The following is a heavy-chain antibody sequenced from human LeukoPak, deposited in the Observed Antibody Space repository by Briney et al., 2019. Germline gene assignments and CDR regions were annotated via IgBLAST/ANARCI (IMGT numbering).Heavy chain of an antibody. D-gene: IGHD5-24*01. CDR2: INPNSWCT. CDR3: ARWLQMYYYYYMDV. J-gene: IGHJ6*03. V-gene: IGHV1-2*02. CDR1: GYTFTGYY. Sequence: GASVKVSCKASGYTFTGYYMHWVRQAPGQGLEWMGWINPNSWCTNYAKKFPGGVTMTRDTYISTAYMELSRLRSDDTAVYYCARWLQMYYYYYMDVWGKGTTVTISS.